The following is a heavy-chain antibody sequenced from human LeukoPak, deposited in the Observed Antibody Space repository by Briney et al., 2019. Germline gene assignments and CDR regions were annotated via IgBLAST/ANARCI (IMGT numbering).Heavy chain of an antibody. V-gene: IGHV4-34*01. CDR1: GGSFSGYY. CDR2: INHSGST. Sequence: SETLSLTCAVYGGSFSGYYWSWIRQPPGKGLEWIGEINHSGSTNYNPSLKSRVTISVDTSKNQFSLKLSSVTAADTAVYYCARGIGRYDFPHYWGQGTLVTVSS. CDR3: ARGIGRYDFPHY. J-gene: IGHJ4*02. D-gene: IGHD3-3*01.